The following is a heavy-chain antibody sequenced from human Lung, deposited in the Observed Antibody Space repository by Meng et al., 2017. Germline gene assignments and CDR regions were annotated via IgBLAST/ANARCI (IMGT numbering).Heavy chain of an antibody. D-gene: IGHD4-11*01. CDR3: ARGPTTMAHDFDY. CDR1: GGSFSDYY. Sequence: QVQLQRWGAGLLKPSETLSLTCVVSGGSFSDYYWSWIRQPPGKGLEWIGEINHSGSTNYNPSLESRATISVDTSHNNLSLKLSSVTAADSAVYYCARGPTTMAHDFDYWGQGTLVTVSS. CDR2: INHSGST. J-gene: IGHJ4*02. V-gene: IGHV4-34*01.